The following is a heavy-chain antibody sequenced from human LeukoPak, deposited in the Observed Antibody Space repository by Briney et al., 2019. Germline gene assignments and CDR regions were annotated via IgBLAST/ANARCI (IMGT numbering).Heavy chain of an antibody. J-gene: IGHJ4*02. CDR1: GFTFNIYG. V-gene: IGHV3-30*18. Sequence: GGSLRLSCAASGFTFNIYGMHWVRQAPGKGPECLAVISHDGSNKYYADSVKGRFTISRDNSKNTVYLQMNSLRAADTAVYYCAKDGVGATADYWGQGTLVTVSS. CDR2: ISHDGSNK. CDR3: AKDGVGATADY. D-gene: IGHD1-26*01.